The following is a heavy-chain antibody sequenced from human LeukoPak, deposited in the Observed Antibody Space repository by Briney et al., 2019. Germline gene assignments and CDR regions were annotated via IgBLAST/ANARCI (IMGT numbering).Heavy chain of an antibody. V-gene: IGHV3-9*01. Sequence: QTGGSLRRSCAASGFTFDDYAMHWVRQAPGKGLEWVSGISWNSGSIGYADSVKGRFTISRDNAKNSLYLQMNSLRAEDTAVYYCARDLGRSGVEMATIDGFDYWGQGTLVTVSS. J-gene: IGHJ4*02. D-gene: IGHD5-24*01. CDR1: GFTFDDYA. CDR2: ISWNSGSI. CDR3: ARDLGRSGVEMATIDGFDY.